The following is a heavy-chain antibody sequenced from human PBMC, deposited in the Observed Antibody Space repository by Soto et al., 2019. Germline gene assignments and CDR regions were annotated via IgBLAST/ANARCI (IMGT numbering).Heavy chain of an antibody. J-gene: IGHJ4*02. V-gene: IGHV3-30-3*01. CDR3: ARDRVYYYDNSGYYNFDS. Sequence: QVQLVESGGGVVQPGRSLRVSCAASGFTFSNYAMHWVRQAPGKGLEWVAVVSYDGSKQFYADSVEGRFTISRDSSKSTVYLHMANLSDEDTAVYYWARDRVYYYDNSGYYNFDSWGQGTLVTGSS. CDR2: VSYDGSKQ. D-gene: IGHD3-22*01. CDR1: GFTFSNYA.